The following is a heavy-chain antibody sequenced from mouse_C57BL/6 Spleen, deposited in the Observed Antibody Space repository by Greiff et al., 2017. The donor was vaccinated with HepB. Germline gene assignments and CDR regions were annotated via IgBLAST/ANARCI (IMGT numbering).Heavy chain of an antibody. CDR3: ARSNWDWYFDV. Sequence: QVHVKQSGAELAKPGASVKLSCKASGYTFTSYWMHWVNQRPGQGLEWIGYINPSSGYTKYNQKFKDKATLTADKSSSTAYMQLSSLTYEDSAVYYCARSNWDWYFDVWGTGTTVTVSS. V-gene: IGHV1-7*01. CDR1: GYTFTSYW. J-gene: IGHJ1*03. CDR2: INPSSGYT. D-gene: IGHD4-1*01.